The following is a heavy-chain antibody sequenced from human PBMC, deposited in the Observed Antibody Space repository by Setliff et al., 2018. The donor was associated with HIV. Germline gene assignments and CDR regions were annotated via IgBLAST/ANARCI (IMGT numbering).Heavy chain of an antibody. CDR1: GGSVGSSSYY. D-gene: IGHD2-2*01. CDR3: ARDDSIVLVPAIMRGDGFDF. J-gene: IGHJ3*01. CDR2: ISYTGNT. V-gene: IGHV4-39*07. Sequence: SETLSLTCTVSGGSVGSSSYYWAWIRQPPGKGLEWIGSISYTGNTKYNPSLESRVTFSIDTSENQFSLRLASVTAADTAIYYCARDDSIVLVPAIMRGDGFDFWGQGRMVTV.